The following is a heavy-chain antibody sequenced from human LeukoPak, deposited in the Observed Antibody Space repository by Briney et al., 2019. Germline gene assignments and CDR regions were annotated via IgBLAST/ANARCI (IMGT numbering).Heavy chain of an antibody. V-gene: IGHV4-34*01. D-gene: IGHD3-3*01. CDR2: INHSGST. Sequence: PSETLSLTCAVYGGSFSGYYWSWIRQPPGKGLEWIGEINHSGSTNYNPSLKSRVTISVDTSKNQFSLKLSSVTAADTAVYYCARGPNDFWSGWPYYFDYWGQGTLVTVSS. CDR3: ARGPNDFWSGWPYYFDY. J-gene: IGHJ4*02. CDR1: GGSFSGYY.